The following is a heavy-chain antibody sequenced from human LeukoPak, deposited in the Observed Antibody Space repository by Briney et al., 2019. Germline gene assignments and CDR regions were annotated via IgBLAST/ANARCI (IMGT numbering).Heavy chain of an antibody. CDR2: ISDGGGIT. J-gene: IGHJ3*02. CDR3: AKAITLTTRGAFHI. CDR1: GFAFNSYA. V-gene: IGHV3-23*01. D-gene: IGHD1-20*01. Sequence: GVSLRLSCAASGFAFNSYAMSWVRQAPGKGLDWVSSISDGGGITYYADSVKGRFTISRGNSRNTVYLQMNSLRAEDTALYYCAKAITLTTRGAFHIWGQGTMVTVSS.